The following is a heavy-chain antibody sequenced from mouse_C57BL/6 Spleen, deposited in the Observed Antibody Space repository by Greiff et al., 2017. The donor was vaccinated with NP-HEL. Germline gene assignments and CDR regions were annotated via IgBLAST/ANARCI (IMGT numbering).Heavy chain of an antibody. CDR3: ARLLGRDYAMDY. CDR1: GYTFTDYY. V-gene: IGHV1-76*01. J-gene: IGHJ4*01. D-gene: IGHD4-1*01. Sequence: QVHVKQSGAELVRPGASVKLSCKASGYTFTDYYINWVKQRPGQGLEWIARIYPGSGNTYYNEKFKGKATLTAEKSSSTAYMQLSSLTSEDSAVYFCARLLGRDYAMDYWGQGTSVTVSS. CDR2: IYPGSGNT.